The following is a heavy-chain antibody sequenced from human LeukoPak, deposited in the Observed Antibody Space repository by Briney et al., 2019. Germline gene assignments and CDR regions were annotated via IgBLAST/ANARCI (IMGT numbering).Heavy chain of an antibody. CDR3: AKGVCSGGGCYSFALFDY. CDR1: GFTFSSYA. J-gene: IGHJ4*02. V-gene: IGHV3-23*01. D-gene: IGHD2-15*01. Sequence: PGGSLRLSCAASGFTFSSYAMSWVRQAPGKGLEWVSAISGSGSSTYYADSVKGRFTISRDNSKNTLYLQMNSLRAEDTAVYYCAKGVCSGGGCYSFALFDYWGQGTLVTVSS. CDR2: ISGSGSST.